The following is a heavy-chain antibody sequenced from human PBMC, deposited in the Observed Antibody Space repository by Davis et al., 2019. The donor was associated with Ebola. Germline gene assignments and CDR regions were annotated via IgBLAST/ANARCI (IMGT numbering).Heavy chain of an antibody. CDR2: ISGSGGST. D-gene: IGHD3-10*01. CDR3: AKGMVGAFDI. J-gene: IGHJ3*02. Sequence: GESLKISCAASGFTFSSYAMSWVRQAPGKGLEWVSAISGSGGSTYYADSVKGRFTISRDNSKNTLYLQMNSLRAEDTAVNYCAKGMVGAFDIWGQGTMVTVSS. V-gene: IGHV3-23*01. CDR1: GFTFSSYA.